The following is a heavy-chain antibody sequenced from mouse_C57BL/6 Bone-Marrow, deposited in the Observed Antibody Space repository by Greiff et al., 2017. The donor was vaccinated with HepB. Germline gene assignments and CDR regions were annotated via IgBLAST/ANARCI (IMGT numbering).Heavy chain of an antibody. Sequence: QVQLQQSGAELARPGASVKLSCKASGYTFTSYGISWVKQRTGQGLEWIGEIYPRSGNTYYNEKFKGKATLTADKSSSTAYMELCSLTSEDSAVYFCARWVLRRYFDVWGTGTTVTVSS. J-gene: IGHJ1*03. V-gene: IGHV1-81*01. D-gene: IGHD1-1*01. CDR3: ARWVLRRYFDV. CDR1: GYTFTSYG. CDR2: IYPRSGNT.